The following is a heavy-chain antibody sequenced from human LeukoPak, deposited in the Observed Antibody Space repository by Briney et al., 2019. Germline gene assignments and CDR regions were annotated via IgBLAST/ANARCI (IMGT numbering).Heavy chain of an antibody. CDR3: ARLSTPTLYQLVPYYYGMDV. CDR2: INHSGST. CDR1: GGSISSHY. Sequence: NSSETLSLTCTVSGGSISSHYWSWVRQPAGKGLEWIGEINHSGSTNYNPSLKSRVTISVDTSKNQFSLKLSSVTAADTAVYYCARLSTPTLYQLVPYYYGMDVWGQGTTVTVSS. J-gene: IGHJ6*02. V-gene: IGHV4-59*11. D-gene: IGHD6-6*01.